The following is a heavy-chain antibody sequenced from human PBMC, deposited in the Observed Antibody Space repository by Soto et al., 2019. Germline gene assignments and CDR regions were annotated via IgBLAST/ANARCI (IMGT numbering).Heavy chain of an antibody. J-gene: IGHJ5*02. CDR1: GYTFTGYY. Sequence: ASVKVSCKASGYTFTGYYMHWVRQAPGQGLEWMGWINPNSGGTNYAQKFQGWVTMTRDTSISTAYMELSRLRSDDTAVYYCAKDFGVFPTWFDPWGQGTLVTVSS. V-gene: IGHV1-2*04. CDR2: INPNSGGT. D-gene: IGHD3-16*01. CDR3: AKDFGVFPTWFDP.